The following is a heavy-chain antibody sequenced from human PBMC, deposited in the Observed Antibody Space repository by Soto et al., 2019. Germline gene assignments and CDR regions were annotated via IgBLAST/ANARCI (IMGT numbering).Heavy chain of an antibody. V-gene: IGHV4-34*01. D-gene: IGHD3-10*01. CDR3: ARRGAPTLVSGEYYYYYCMDV. CDR2: INHSGST. Sequence: SETLSLTCAVYGGSFSGYYWSWIRQPPGKGLEWIGEINHSGSTNYNPSLKSRVTISVDTSKNQFSLKLSSVTAADTAVYYCARRGAPTLVSGEYYYYYCMDVWGQGTTVTVSS. CDR1: GGSFSGYY. J-gene: IGHJ6*02.